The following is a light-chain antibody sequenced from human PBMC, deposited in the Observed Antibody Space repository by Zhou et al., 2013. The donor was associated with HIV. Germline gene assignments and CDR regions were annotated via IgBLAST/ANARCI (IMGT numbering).Light chain of an antibody. CDR1: QSVSSS. J-gene: IGKJ1*01. CDR2: DAS. V-gene: IGKV3-15*01. CDR3: QQYNNWPKT. Sequence: EIVLTQSPATLSLSPGDRATLSCRATQSVSSSLAWYQQKPDQAPRLLIYDASNRAAGIPARFSGSGSGTEFTLTISGMQSEDFAVYYCQQYNNWPKTFGQGTKVEIK.